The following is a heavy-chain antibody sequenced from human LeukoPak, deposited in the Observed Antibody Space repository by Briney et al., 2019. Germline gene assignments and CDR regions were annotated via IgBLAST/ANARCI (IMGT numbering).Heavy chain of an antibody. D-gene: IGHD3-10*01. CDR1: GYTFTSYG. V-gene: IGHV1-18*01. CDR2: ISAYNGNT. CDR3: ARDSYYGSGSRNPSMDV. Sequence: GASVKVACKDSGYTFTSYGISWVRQAPGQGLEWMGWISAYNGNTNYAQKLQGRVTMTTDTSTSTAYMELRSLRSDDTAVYYCARDSYYGSGSRNPSMDVWGKGTTVTISS. J-gene: IGHJ6*03.